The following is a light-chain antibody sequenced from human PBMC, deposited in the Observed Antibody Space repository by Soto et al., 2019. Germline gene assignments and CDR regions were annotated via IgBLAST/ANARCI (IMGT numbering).Light chain of an antibody. J-gene: IGKJ1*01. CDR1: QAVNTR. CDR3: HQRQSWPRT. CDR2: LTS. Sequence: EIVLTQSPATLSSFSGDRVTLSCRASQAVNTRLAWYQHKPGQAPRLLIYLTSNRAAGIPARFSGSGSETDFTLTISDVEPEDFAVYYCHQRQSWPRTFGQGTKVGIK. V-gene: IGKV3-11*01.